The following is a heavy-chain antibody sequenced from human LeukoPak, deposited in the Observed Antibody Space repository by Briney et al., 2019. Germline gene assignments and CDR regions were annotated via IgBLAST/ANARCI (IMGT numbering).Heavy chain of an antibody. V-gene: IGHV1-2*02. J-gene: IGHJ4*02. CDR3: ARDRWAAGYCSGGSCPFDC. CDR1: GYTFTGYY. D-gene: IGHD2-15*01. CDR2: INPNSGGT. Sequence: ASVKVSCKASGYTFTGYYMHWVRQAPGQGLEWMGWINPNSGGTNYAQKFQGRVTMTRDTSISTAYMELSRLRPDDTAVYYCARDRWAAGYCSGGSCPFDCWGQGTLVTVSS.